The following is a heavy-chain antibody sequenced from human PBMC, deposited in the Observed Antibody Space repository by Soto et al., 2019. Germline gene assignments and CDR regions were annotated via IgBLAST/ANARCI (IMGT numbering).Heavy chain of an antibody. D-gene: IGHD6-19*01. CDR1: GFTFSSYA. J-gene: IGHJ4*02. CDR2: ISGSGGST. CDR3: AKSSSGWYEGFDY. Sequence: EVQLLESGGGLVQPGGSLRLSCAASGFTFSSYAMSWVRQAPGKGLEWVSAISGSGGSTYYADSVKGRFTISRDISKNTLYLQMNSLRAEDTAVYYCAKSSSGWYEGFDYWGQGTLVTVSS. V-gene: IGHV3-23*01.